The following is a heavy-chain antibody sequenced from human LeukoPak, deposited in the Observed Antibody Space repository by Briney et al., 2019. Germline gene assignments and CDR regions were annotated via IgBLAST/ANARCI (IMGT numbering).Heavy chain of an antibody. D-gene: IGHD3-16*01. V-gene: IGHV3-30-3*01. Sequence: PGRSLRLSCAASGFTFSSYAMHWVRQAPGKGLEWVAVISYDGSNKYYADSVKGRFTISRDNSKNTLYLQMNSLRAEDTAAYYCARDRAYDYVWGSIDYWGQGTLVTVSS. J-gene: IGHJ4*02. CDR2: ISYDGSNK. CDR1: GFTFSSYA. CDR3: ARDRAYDYVWGSIDY.